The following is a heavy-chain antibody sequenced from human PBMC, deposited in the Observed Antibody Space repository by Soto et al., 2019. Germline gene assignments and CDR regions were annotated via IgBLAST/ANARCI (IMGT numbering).Heavy chain of an antibody. D-gene: IGHD2-15*01. V-gene: IGHV4-4*07. Sequence: QVQLQESGPGLVKPSETMSLTCTVSGGSISSDYWSWFRPPAGQGLEWIGRIYPSGSTTSNPSLKIRVTRSVDTSQDQCLPTLPSVTAPDTAVYYSARNQGSYYYYAIDLWGQGPTPTVSS. CDR3: ARNQGSYYYYAIDL. CDR1: GGSISSDY. CDR2: IYPSGST. J-gene: IGHJ6*02.